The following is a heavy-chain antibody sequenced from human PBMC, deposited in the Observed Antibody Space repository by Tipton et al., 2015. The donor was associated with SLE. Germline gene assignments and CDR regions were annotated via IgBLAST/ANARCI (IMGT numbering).Heavy chain of an antibody. Sequence: SLRLSCAAPGFTFSTYWMSWVRQAPGKGLEWVANIKQDGGEQNYVDSVKGRLIISRDNAKNALYLQMNNLRAEDTAVYYCAREGGSYYPSYYFDYWGQGTLVTVSS. V-gene: IGHV3-7*01. J-gene: IGHJ4*02. CDR3: AREGGSYYPSYYFDY. D-gene: IGHD1-26*01. CDR1: GFTFSTYW. CDR2: IKQDGGEQ.